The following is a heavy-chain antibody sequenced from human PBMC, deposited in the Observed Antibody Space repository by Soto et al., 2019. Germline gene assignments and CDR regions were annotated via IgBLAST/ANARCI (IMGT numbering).Heavy chain of an antibody. Sequence: QVQLVESGGGVVQPGRSLRLSCAASGFTFSSYAMHWVRQAPGKGLEWVAVISYDGSNKYYADSVKGRFTISRDNSKTTLYLQMNSLRAEDTAVYYCARADVDTASYYYGMDVWGQGTTVTVSS. J-gene: IGHJ6*02. CDR2: ISYDGSNK. CDR3: ARADVDTASYYYGMDV. D-gene: IGHD5-18*01. CDR1: GFTFSSYA. V-gene: IGHV3-30-3*01.